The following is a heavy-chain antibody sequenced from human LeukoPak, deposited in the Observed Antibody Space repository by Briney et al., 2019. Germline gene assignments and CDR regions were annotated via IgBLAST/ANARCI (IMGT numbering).Heavy chain of an antibody. CDR3: ARDDYGGNSVYYYYGMDV. J-gene: IGHJ6*02. D-gene: IGHD4-23*01. CDR1: GFTFSSYG. V-gene: IGHV3-33*01. CDR2: IWYDGSNK. Sequence: GGSLRLSCAASGFTFSSYGMHWVRQAPGKGLEWVAVIWYDGSNKYYADSVKGRFTISRANSKNTLYLQMNSLRAEDTAVYYCARDDYGGNSVYYYYGMDVWGQGTTVTVSS.